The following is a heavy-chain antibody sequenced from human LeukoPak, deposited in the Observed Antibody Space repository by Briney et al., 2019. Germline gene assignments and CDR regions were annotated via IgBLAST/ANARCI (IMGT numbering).Heavy chain of an antibody. V-gene: IGHV3-48*03. CDR1: GFTFSTYE. J-gene: IGHJ3*02. CDR2: ITSSGSPI. CDR3: ARCPYSGRSFDI. Sequence: GGSLRLSCAASGFTFSTYEMNWVRQAPGKGLEWISFITSSGSPIYHADSVKGRFTISRDNARNSLYLQMNSLTPEDTAIYYCARCPYSGRSFDIWGQGTMVTVSS. D-gene: IGHD1-26*01.